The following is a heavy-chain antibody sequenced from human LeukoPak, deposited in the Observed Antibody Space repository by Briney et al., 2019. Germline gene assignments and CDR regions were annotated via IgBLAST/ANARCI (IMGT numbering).Heavy chain of an antibody. D-gene: IGHD3-10*01. V-gene: IGHV4-39*07. Sequence: PSETLSLTCTVSGASINIYTYYWGWIRQPPGKGLEWIGSVSYSGSPYYNPSLTSRATISVDTSRNQVSLKLTSVTAADTAVYYCARHPQELLWFGESQPHYYYYGMDVWGQGTTVTVSS. CDR2: VSYSGSP. J-gene: IGHJ6*02. CDR1: GASINIYTYY. CDR3: ARHPQELLWFGESQPHYYYYGMDV.